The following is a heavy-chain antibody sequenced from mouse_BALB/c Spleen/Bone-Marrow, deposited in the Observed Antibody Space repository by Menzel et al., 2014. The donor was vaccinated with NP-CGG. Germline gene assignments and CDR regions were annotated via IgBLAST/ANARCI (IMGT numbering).Heavy chain of an antibody. CDR3: TRGGNWDDFDY. Sequence: VQLKESGGGLVQPGGPRKLSCAASGFTFSSFGMHWVRQTPEKGLEWVAYISSGSSTIYYADTVKGRFTISRDNPKNTLFLQVTSLRSEDTAMYYCTRGGNWDDFDYWGQGTTLTVSS. J-gene: IGHJ2*01. CDR1: GFTFSSFG. V-gene: IGHV5-17*02. CDR2: ISSGSSTI. D-gene: IGHD4-1*01.